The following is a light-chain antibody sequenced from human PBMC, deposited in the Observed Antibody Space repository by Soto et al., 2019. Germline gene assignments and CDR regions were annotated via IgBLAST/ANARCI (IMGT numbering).Light chain of an antibody. CDR1: SSDVGGYNY. CDR3: GSHTSLHTVI. J-gene: IGLJ2*01. Sequence: QSALTQPASVSGSPGQSITISCTGTSSDVGGYNYVSWYRQYPGGAPKPLLYGVTYWPSGFSTRFSASKSGSTASLTISGLLADDEADYYSGSHTSLHTVIFGGGTKQTVL. V-gene: IGLV2-14*01. CDR2: GVT.